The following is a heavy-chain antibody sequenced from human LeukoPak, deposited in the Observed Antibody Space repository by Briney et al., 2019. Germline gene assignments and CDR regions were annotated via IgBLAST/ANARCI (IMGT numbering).Heavy chain of an antibody. Sequence: PSETLSLTCTVSGGSISGYYWSWIRQPPRKGLEWIGYLYYTASAYYNPSLQNRVTISIDTSNNQFSLNLRSVTAADTAVYFCARFSPGSMEYFFAYWGRGTLVTVSS. CDR2: LYYTASA. CDR1: GGSISGYY. CDR3: ARFSPGSMEYFFAY. V-gene: IGHV4-59*01. J-gene: IGHJ4*02. D-gene: IGHD2/OR15-2a*01.